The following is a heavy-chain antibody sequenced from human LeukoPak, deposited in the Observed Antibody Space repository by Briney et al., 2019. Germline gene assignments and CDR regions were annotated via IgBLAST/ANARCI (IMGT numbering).Heavy chain of an antibody. CDR1: GYTFTSYG. Sequence: ASVKVSCKASGYTFTSYGISWVRQAPGQGLEWMGWISAYNGNTNYAQKLQGRVTMTTDTSTSTAYMELRSLRTDDTAVYYCAGDLGYSYGYGFDYWGQGTLVTVSS. CDR2: ISAYNGNT. V-gene: IGHV1-18*01. D-gene: IGHD5-18*01. J-gene: IGHJ4*02. CDR3: AGDLGYSYGYGFDY.